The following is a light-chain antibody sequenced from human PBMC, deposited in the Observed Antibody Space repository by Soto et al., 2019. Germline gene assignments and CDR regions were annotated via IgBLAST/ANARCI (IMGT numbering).Light chain of an antibody. CDR1: QDINKW. CDR3: QQANTFALT. V-gene: IGKV1-12*01. Sequence: DIQMTQSPSSVSASVGDRVTITCRASQDINKWLAWYQQKPGTDPKLLIYSASSLYTGVPSRFSGSGSGTDFTLTISSLQPEDLATYYCQQANTFALTFGGGTKVDI. CDR2: SAS. J-gene: IGKJ4*01.